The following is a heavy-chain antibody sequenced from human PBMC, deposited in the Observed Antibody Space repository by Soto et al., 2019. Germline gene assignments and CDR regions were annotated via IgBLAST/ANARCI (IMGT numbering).Heavy chain of an antibody. CDR3: AREGPHDNFDY. CDR2: IIPIFGTA. V-gene: IGHV1-69*13. Sequence: GASVKVSCKASGGTFSSYAISWVRQAPGQGLEWMGGIIPIFGTANYAQKFQGRVTITADESTSTAYMELSSLRSEDTALYYCAREGPHDNFDYWGQGTLVTVSS. J-gene: IGHJ4*02. CDR1: GGTFSSYA. D-gene: IGHD3-9*01.